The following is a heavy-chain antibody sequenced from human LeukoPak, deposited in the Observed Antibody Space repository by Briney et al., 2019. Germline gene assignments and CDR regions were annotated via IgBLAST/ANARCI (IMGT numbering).Heavy chain of an antibody. CDR3: ARAYYRNYDYFDY. CDR1: GGSIISNY. D-gene: IGHD4-11*01. CDR2: FSYSGST. V-gene: IGHV4-59*01. Sequence: SETPSLTCSVSGGSIISNYWSWIRQPPGKGLEWIGFFSYSGSTNYSPSLKSRVTISVDASKNHFSLRLTSVTAADTAVYYCARAYYRNYDYFDYWGQGVLVTVSS. J-gene: IGHJ4*02.